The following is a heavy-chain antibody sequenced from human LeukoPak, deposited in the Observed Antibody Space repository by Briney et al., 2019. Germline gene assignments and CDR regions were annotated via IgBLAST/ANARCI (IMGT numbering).Heavy chain of an antibody. CDR1: GFTFSSYA. CDR3: ASSSPGTAAAGGGRAYYYYGMDV. J-gene: IGHJ6*02. CDR2: ISGSGGST. D-gene: IGHD6-13*01. Sequence: GGSLRLSCAASGFTFSSYAMSWVRQAPGKGLEWVSAISGSGGSTYYADSVKGRFTISRDNSKNTLYLQMNSLRAEDTAVYYCASSSPGTAAAGGGRAYYYYGMDVWGQGTTVTVSS. V-gene: IGHV3-23*01.